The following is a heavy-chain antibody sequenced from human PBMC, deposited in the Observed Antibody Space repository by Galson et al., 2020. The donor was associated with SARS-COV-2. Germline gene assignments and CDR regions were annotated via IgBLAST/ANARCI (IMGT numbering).Heavy chain of an antibody. V-gene: IGHV4-59*08. J-gene: IGHJ6*02. D-gene: IGHD3-22*01. CDR2: IYYTGST. CDR3: ARTMVVVSYHMDV. Sequence: ETLETLSLTCTVSGGSIKNYYWSWIRQPPGKGPEWIGFIYYTGSTNYNPSLKSRVTISVDTSENQVSLKLNSVTAADTAVYYCARTMVVVSYHMDVWGQGTAVAVSS. CDR1: GGSIKNYY.